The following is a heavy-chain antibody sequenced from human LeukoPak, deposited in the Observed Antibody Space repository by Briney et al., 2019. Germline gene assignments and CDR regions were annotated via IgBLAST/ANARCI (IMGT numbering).Heavy chain of an antibody. J-gene: IGHJ5*02. CDR2: ISYDGSNK. V-gene: IGHV3-30*04. CDR1: GFTFSNYA. CDR3: ARVYSSSWSRFDP. Sequence: PGGSPRLSCAASGFTFSNYAMHRVRQAPGKGLEWVGVISYDGSNKYYADSVKGRFTISRDNSKNTLYLQMNSLRAEDTAVYYCARVYSSSWSRFDPWGQGTLVTVSS. D-gene: IGHD6-13*01.